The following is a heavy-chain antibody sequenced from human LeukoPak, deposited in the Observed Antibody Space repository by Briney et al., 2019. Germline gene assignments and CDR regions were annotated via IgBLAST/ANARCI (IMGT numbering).Heavy chain of an antibody. CDR2: IDPKSGAT. Sequence: GASVKVSCMPSGYTFTEYYLHWVRQAPGEGLEWMGWIDPKSGATKYGQKFQGRVSMTRDTSTGTAYMEVRWLTSADTAVFYCARLATIGDAFDFWGQGTILTVSS. J-gene: IGHJ3*01. V-gene: IGHV1-2*02. D-gene: IGHD1-26*01. CDR1: GYTFTEYY. CDR3: ARLATIGDAFDF.